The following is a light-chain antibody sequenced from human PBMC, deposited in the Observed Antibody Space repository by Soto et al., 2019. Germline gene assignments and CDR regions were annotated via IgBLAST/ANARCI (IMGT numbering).Light chain of an antibody. CDR1: SSNIGRNT. Sequence: QSVLTPPPSASGTLGQTVIIPCSGSSSNIGRNTVNWYHQVPGTAPTLLIYTDNQRASGVPDRFSGSRSGTSASLAISGLRSEDEADYYCSAWDDILNAEVFGGGTKLTVL. V-gene: IGLV1-44*01. CDR3: SAWDDILNAEV. J-gene: IGLJ3*02. CDR2: TDN.